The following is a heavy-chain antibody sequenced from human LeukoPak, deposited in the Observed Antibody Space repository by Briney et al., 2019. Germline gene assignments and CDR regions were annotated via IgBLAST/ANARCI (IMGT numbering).Heavy chain of an antibody. CDR3: AKDGKTRNWNYFQAKPVY. Sequence: GGSLRLSCAASGFTVNTYAMSWVRQAPGKGLEWGSGIGGSGGNTYYADSVKGRFTISRDNSKNTLYLQMNSLRAEDTAVYYCAKDGKTRNWNYFQAKPVYWGQGTLVTVSS. J-gene: IGHJ4*02. CDR2: IGGSGGNT. V-gene: IGHV3-23*01. CDR1: GFTVNTYA. D-gene: IGHD1-7*01.